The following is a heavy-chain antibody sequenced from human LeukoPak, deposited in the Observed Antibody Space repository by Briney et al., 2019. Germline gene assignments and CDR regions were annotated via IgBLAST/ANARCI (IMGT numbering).Heavy chain of an antibody. D-gene: IGHD3-22*01. J-gene: IGHJ4*02. Sequence: SETLSLTCTVSGGSISGSSYYWGWIRQPPGKGLEWIGYIYHSGSTYYNPSLKSRVTISVDTSKNQFSLKLTSVTAADTAVYYCAKTYYDGSGYHFDYWGQGTLVTVSS. CDR1: GGSISGSSYY. CDR2: IYHSGST. V-gene: IGHV4-30-4*08. CDR3: AKTYYDGSGYHFDY.